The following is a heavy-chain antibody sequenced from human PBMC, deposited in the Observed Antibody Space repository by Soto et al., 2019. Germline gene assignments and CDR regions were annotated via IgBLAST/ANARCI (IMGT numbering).Heavy chain of an antibody. V-gene: IGHV4-34*01. CDR3: ARVEYSNYVYYYYYGMDV. CDR2: TNHSGST. CDR1: GGSFSGYY. D-gene: IGHD4-4*01. J-gene: IGHJ6*02. Sequence: SETLSLTCAVYGGSFSGYYWSWIRQPPGKGLEWIGETNHSGSTNYNPSLKSRVTISVDTSKNQFSLKLSSVTAADTAVYYCARVEYSNYVYYYYYGMDVWGQGTTVTVSS.